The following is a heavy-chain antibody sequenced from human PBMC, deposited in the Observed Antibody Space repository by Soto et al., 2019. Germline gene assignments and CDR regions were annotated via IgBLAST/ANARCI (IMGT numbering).Heavy chain of an antibody. V-gene: IGHV4-30-4*01. J-gene: IGHJ4*02. CDR3: ARVTSEYSGYDPFDY. CDR2: IYYSGST. Sequence: PSETLSLTCTVSGGSISSGDYYWSWIRQPPGKGLEWIGYIYYSGSTYYNPSLKSRVTISVDTSKNQFSLKLSSVTAADTAVYYCARVTSEYSGYDPFDYWGQGTLVTVSS. CDR1: GGSISSGDYY. D-gene: IGHD5-12*01.